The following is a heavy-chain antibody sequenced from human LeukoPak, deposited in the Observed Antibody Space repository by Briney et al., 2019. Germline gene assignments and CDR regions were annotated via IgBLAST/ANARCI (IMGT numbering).Heavy chain of an antibody. V-gene: IGHV3-21*01. CDR2: MSSSSSYI. J-gene: IGHJ4*02. CDR1: GFTFNIYT. CDR3: VGGAGTFDY. D-gene: IGHD1-1*01. Sequence: GGSLRLSCAASGFTFNIYTMNWVRQAPGKGLEWVSSMSSSSSYIYYADSVKGRFTISRDNAKNSLFLQMNSLRAEDTAMYYCVGGAGTFDYWGQGTLVTVSS.